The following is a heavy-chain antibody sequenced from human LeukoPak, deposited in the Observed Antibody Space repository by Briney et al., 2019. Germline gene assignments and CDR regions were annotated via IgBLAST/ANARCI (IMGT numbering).Heavy chain of an antibody. CDR2: IYHSGIT. V-gene: IGHV4-38-2*02. D-gene: IGHD5/OR15-5a*01. Sequence: PSQTLSLTRTVSGASISSGYGYYWGGIRQPPGKGLEGIGNIYHSGITYYNHFNSSLKTRATISIDTSNNQFSLRLTSATAADAAFYFCATLVSTRYYFDYWGQGTLVTVSS. CDR3: ATLVSTRYYFDY. CDR1: GASISSGYGYY. J-gene: IGHJ4*02.